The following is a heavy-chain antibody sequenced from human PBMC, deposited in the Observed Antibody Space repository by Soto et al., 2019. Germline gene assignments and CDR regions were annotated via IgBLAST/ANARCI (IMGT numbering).Heavy chain of an antibody. CDR2: IYYSGST. CDR3: ARLNYYDSSGYPDY. Sequence: PSETLSLTCTVSGGSISSSSYYWGWIRQPPGKGLEWIGSIYYSGSTYYNPSLKSRVTISVDTSKNQFSLKLSSVTAADTAVYYCARLNYYDSSGYPDYWGQGTLVTVSS. V-gene: IGHV4-39*01. CDR1: GGSISSSSYY. D-gene: IGHD3-22*01. J-gene: IGHJ4*02.